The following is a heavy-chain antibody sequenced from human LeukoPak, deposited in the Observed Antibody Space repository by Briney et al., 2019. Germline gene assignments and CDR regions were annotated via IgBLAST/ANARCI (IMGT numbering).Heavy chain of an antibody. CDR2: INPNSGGT. CDR1: GYTFTGYY. J-gene: IGHJ4*02. CDR3: AREPPRWYSSGGY. D-gene: IGHD6-19*01. V-gene: IGHV1-2*06. Sequence: ASVKVSCKASGYTFTGYYMHWVRQAPGQGLEWMGRINPNSGGTNYAQKFRGRVTMTRDTSISTAYMELSRLRSDDTAVYYCAREPPRWYSSGGYWGQGTLVTVSS.